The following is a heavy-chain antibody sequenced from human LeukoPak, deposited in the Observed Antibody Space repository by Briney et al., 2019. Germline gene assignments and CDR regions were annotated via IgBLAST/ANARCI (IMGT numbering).Heavy chain of an antibody. CDR3: ARESVGATPTFDY. V-gene: IGHV3-30*02. D-gene: IGHD1-26*01. CDR2: IRYDGSNK. Sequence: GGSLRLSCAASGFTFSSYGMHWVRQAPGKGLEWVAFIRYDGSNKYYADSVKGRFTISRDNSKNTLYLQMNSLRAEDTAVYYCARESVGATPTFDYWGQGTLVTVSS. CDR1: GFTFSSYG. J-gene: IGHJ4*02.